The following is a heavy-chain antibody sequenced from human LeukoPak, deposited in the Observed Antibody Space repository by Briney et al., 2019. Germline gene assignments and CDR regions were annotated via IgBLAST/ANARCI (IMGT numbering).Heavy chain of an antibody. CDR2: ISSGGDIM. V-gene: IGHV3-11*04. CDR1: GLSFSDYY. J-gene: IGHJ4*02. D-gene: IGHD6-6*01. CDR3: ARGLSGYASSLGY. Sequence: PGGSLRLSCAASGLSFSDYYVSWLRQAPGKGLQWVSYISSGGDIMHYADSVKGRFTSSRDNAKNSGYLEMNSLGAEDTAVYYCARGLSGYASSLGYWGQGTLVTVSA.